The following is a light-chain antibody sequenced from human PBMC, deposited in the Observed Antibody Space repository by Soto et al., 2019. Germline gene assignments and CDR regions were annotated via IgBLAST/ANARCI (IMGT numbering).Light chain of an antibody. CDR2: GAS. CDR3: QQYNNWPPIT. V-gene: IGKV3-15*01. J-gene: IGKJ5*01. Sequence: EIVLTQSPVALSLSPGDRATLSCRTSQSVNSRYLAWYQQRPGQAPRLLIYGASTRATGIPARFSGSGSGTEFTLTISSLQSEDFAVYYCQQYNNWPPITFGQGTRLEIK. CDR1: QSVNSRY.